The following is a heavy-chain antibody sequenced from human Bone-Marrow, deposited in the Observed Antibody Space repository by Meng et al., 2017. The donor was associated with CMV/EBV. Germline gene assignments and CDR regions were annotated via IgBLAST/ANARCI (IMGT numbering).Heavy chain of an antibody. Sequence: SETLSLTCAVYGGSFSGYYWSWIRQPPGKGLEWIGEINHSGSTNYNPSLKSRVTISVDTSKNQFSLKLSSVTAADTVVYYCARSGYDFWSGYLGYYYGMDVWGQGTTVTVSS. CDR2: INHSGST. D-gene: IGHD3-3*01. V-gene: IGHV4-34*01. CDR1: GGSFSGYY. CDR3: ARSGYDFWSGYLGYYYGMDV. J-gene: IGHJ6*02.